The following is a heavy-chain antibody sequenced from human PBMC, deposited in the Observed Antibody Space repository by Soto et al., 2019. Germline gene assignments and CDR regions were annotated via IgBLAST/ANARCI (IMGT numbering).Heavy chain of an antibody. Sequence: QVQLVESGGGVVQPGRSPRLSCAASGFTFSSYGMHWVRQAPGKGLEWVAVIWYDGSNKYYADSVKGRFTISRDNSKNTLYLQMNSLRAEDTAVYYCAREPVPYYYYGMDVWGQGTTVTVSS. J-gene: IGHJ6*02. V-gene: IGHV3-33*01. CDR3: AREPVPYYYYGMDV. CDR2: IWYDGSNK. CDR1: GFTFSSYG. D-gene: IGHD2-2*01.